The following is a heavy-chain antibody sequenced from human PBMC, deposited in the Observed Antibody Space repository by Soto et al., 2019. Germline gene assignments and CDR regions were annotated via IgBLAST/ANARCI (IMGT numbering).Heavy chain of an antibody. J-gene: IGHJ4*02. CDR3: ARRTSFLGAFDY. CDR1: GFSFDKYA. CDR2: VAAGGGHT. V-gene: IGHV3-23*01. Sequence: GGSLRLSCVASGFSFDKYAMAWVRQAPGKGLEWVSHVAAGGGHTYYAESVKGRFTISRDNSKNTLFLQINTLRADDTAIYFCARRTSFLGAFDYWGQGVLVTVS. D-gene: IGHD3-16*02.